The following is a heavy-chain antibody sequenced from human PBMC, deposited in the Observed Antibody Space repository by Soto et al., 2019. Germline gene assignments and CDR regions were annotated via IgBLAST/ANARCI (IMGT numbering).Heavy chain of an antibody. CDR3: ARGGSGSYLNYFDY. Sequence: ASVKVSCKASGYSFTRFTIHWVRQAPGQSLECMGRINTGNAETEYSQKFQGRFTITRDTSASTASTELSSLTSEDTAVYYCARGGSGSYLNYFDYWGKGTLVTVSS. V-gene: IGHV1-3*04. J-gene: IGHJ4*02. CDR2: INTGNAET. D-gene: IGHD1-26*01. CDR1: GYSFTRFT.